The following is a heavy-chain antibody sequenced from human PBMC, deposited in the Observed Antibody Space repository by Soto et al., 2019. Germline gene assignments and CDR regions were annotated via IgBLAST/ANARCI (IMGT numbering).Heavy chain of an antibody. V-gene: IGHV4-59*01. CDR3: AGYSFVFGYFFDY. CDR1: GGSISSYY. D-gene: IGHD5-18*01. CDR2: IYYSGST. J-gene: IGHJ4*02. Sequence: QVQLQESGPGLVKPSETLSLTCTVSGGSISSYYWNWIRQPPGKGLEWIGYIYYSGSTNYNPSLKSRVPISVDTSKNQFSLKLISVTAADTAVYYCAGYSFVFGYFFDYWGPGTLVTVSS.